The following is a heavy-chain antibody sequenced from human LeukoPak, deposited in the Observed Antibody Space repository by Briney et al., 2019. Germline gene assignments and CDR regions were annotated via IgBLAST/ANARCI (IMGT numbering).Heavy chain of an antibody. CDR1: GYTFTHYG. D-gene: IGHD3-16*01. Sequence: GASVKVSCKASGYTFTHYGITWVRQAPGQGLAWMGWINTYNGDTKCAQKLQGRVTMTTDTSTSTAFMELRSLRSDDSAVYYCARGIRSPLFDYWGLGTLDTVSP. V-gene: IGHV1-18*01. CDR3: ARGIRSPLFDY. CDR2: INTYNGDT. J-gene: IGHJ4*02.